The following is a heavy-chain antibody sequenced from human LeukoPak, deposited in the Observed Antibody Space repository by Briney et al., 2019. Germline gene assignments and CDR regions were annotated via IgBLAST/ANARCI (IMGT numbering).Heavy chain of an antibody. V-gene: IGHV4-59*12. J-gene: IGHJ3*02. CDR3: ARGKFVSSWYLDDAFDI. CDR2: IYYSGST. Sequence: PSETLSLTCTVSGGSISSYYWSWIRQPPGKGLEWIGYIYYSGSTNYNPSLKSRVTISVDTSKNQFSLKLSSVTAADTAVYYCARGKFVSSWYLDDAFDIWGQGTMVTVSS. D-gene: IGHD6-13*01. CDR1: GGSISSYY.